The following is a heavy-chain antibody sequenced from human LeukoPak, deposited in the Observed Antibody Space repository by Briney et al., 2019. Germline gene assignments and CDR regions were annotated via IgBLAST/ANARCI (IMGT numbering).Heavy chain of an antibody. CDR2: INHSGST. Sequence: PGGSLRLSCAASGFTFSSHAMSWVRQPPGKGLEWIGEINHSGSTNYNPSLKSRVTISVDTSKNQFSPKLSSVTAADTAVYYCARAGRVRGWFDPWGQGTLVTVSS. V-gene: IGHV4-34*01. J-gene: IGHJ5*02. CDR3: ARAGRVRGWFDP. CDR1: GFTFSSHA. D-gene: IGHD1-26*01.